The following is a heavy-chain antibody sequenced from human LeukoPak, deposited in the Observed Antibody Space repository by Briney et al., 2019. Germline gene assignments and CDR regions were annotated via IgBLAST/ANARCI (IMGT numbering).Heavy chain of an antibody. J-gene: IGHJ6*02. D-gene: IGHD3-9*01. CDR1: GFTVSSNY. CDR2: IYSGGST. V-gene: IGHV3-53*01. CDR3: ARDTRYFDWLLTSYGMDV. Sequence: GGSLRLSCAASGFTVSSNYMSWVRQAPGKGLEWASVIYSGGSTYYADSVKGRFTISRDNSKNTLYLQMNSLRAEDTAVYYCARDTRYFDWLLTSYGMDVWGQGTTVTVSS.